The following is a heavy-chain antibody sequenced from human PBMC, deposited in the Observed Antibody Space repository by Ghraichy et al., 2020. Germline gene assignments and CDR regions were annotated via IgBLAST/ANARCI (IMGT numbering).Heavy chain of an antibody. Sequence: SQTLSLTCTVSGGSVISGNYYWSWIRQPPGKGLEWIGSIYYSGSTNYNPSLKSRVTISVDTSKNQFSLKLSTVTAADTAVYYCERADCSSPSCQFDYWGQGTLVIVSS. CDR2: IYYSGST. CDR1: GGSVISGNYY. J-gene: IGHJ4*02. V-gene: IGHV4-61*01. D-gene: IGHD2-2*01. CDR3: ERADCSSPSCQFDY.